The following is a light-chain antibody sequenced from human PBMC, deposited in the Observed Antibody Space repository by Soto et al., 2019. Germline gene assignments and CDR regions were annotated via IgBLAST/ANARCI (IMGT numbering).Light chain of an antibody. CDR1: QSISTY. J-gene: IGKJ4*01. V-gene: IGKV1-39*01. Sequence: DIQMTQSPSSLSASVGDRVTITCRASQSISTYLNWYQQKPGKAPKLLISAASSLQTGVPSRFSGGRSGTDFSLTISSLQPEDFATYYCQQSYSTQLTFGAGTKVEIK. CDR2: AAS. CDR3: QQSYSTQLT.